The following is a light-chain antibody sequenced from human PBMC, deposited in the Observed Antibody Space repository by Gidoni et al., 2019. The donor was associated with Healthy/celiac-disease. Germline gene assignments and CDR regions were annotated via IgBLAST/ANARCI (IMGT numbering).Light chain of an antibody. V-gene: IGLV3-1*01. CDR2: QDS. CDR3: QAWDSSVV. J-gene: IGLJ2*01. CDR1: KLGDKY. Sequence: SYELTQPRSVSGSPGQTASITCSGDKLGDKYACWYQQKPGQSPVLVIYQDSKRPSGIPERFSGSNSGNTATLTISGTQAMDEADYYCQAWDSSVVFGGGTKLTVL.